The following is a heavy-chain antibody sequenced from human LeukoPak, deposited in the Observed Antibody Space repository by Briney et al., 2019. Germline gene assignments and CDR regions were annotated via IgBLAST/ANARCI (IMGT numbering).Heavy chain of an antibody. CDR2: IIPIFGTA. D-gene: IGHD5-18*01. V-gene: IGHV1-69*13. Sequence: ASVKVSCKASGYTFTSYGISWVRQAPGQGLDGMGWIIPIFGTANYAQKFQGRVTITADESQSTAYMELSSLRSEDTAVYYCARRQMGAMGPLDYWGQGTMVTVSS. J-gene: IGHJ4*02. CDR1: GYTFTSYG. CDR3: ARRQMGAMGPLDY.